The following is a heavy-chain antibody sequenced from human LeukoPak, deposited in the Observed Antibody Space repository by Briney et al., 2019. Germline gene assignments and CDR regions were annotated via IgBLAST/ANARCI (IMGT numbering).Heavy chain of an antibody. CDR1: GYTFTSYG. J-gene: IGHJ5*02. Sequence: SVKVSCKASGYTFTSYGISWVRQAPGQGLEWMGRIIPILGIANYAQKFQGRVTITADKSTSTAYMELSSLKSEDTAVYYCARGKIMYSSSWYGWFDPWGQGTLVTVSS. CDR3: ARGKIMYSSSWYGWFDP. V-gene: IGHV1-69*04. CDR2: IIPILGIA. D-gene: IGHD6-13*01.